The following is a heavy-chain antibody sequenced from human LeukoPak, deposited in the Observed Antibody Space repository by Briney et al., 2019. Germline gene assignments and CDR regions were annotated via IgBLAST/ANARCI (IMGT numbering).Heavy chain of an antibody. D-gene: IGHD6-19*01. J-gene: IGHJ4*02. V-gene: IGHV3-7*01. CDR2: IKLDGSET. Sequence: GGSLRLSCAASGFTFSSFWMSWVRQAPGKGLEWVANIKLDGSETYYVDSVKGRFTISRDNAKNSLYLQLNSLRAEDTAVYYCAKVLSSGWTLSDYWGQGTLVTVSS. CDR3: AKVLSSGWTLSDY. CDR1: GFTFSSFW.